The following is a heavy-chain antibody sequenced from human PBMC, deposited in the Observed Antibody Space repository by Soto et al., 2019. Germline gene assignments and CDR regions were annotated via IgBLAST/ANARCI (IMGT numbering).Heavy chain of an antibody. V-gene: IGHV4-31*03. CDR3: AKSADMAVDWFDP. J-gene: IGHJ5*02. CDR1: GVSISSVDYY. Sequence: QVQLQESGPGLVKPSQTLSLTGTVSGVSISSVDYYWSWIRQYPGKGLEWIGYIYHRGTTYYNPSLRSRITTSIDTSKNQFSLKLSSVTAADTAVYYWAKSADMAVDWFDPWGQGTLVTVSS. CDR2: IYHRGTT.